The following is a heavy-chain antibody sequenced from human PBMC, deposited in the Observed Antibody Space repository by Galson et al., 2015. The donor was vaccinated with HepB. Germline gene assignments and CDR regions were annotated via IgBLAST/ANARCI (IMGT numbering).Heavy chain of an antibody. CDR2: ISSSSSTI. Sequence: SLRLSCAASGFTFSSYSMNWVRQAPGKGLEWVSYISSSSSTIYYADSVKGRFTISRDNAKNSLYLQMNSLRAEDTAVYYCARGIAVAPPGFAFDIWGQGTMVTVSS. V-gene: IGHV3-48*01. D-gene: IGHD6-19*01. J-gene: IGHJ3*02. CDR3: ARGIAVAPPGFAFDI. CDR1: GFTFSSYS.